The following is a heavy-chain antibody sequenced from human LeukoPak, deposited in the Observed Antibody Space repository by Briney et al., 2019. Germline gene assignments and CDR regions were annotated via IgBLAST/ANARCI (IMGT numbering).Heavy chain of an antibody. V-gene: IGHV3-21*01. CDR3: ARDRRRSYEYFDI. CDR1: GFTFSSYS. CDR2: ISCNRSNK. Sequence: GGSLRLSCAASGFTFSSYSMNWVRQAPGKGLEWVSSISCNRSNKYYADSVKGRFTISRDNSKNTLYLQMNSLRAEDTAVDYCARDRRRSYEYFDIWGQGTMVTVSS. J-gene: IGHJ3*02. D-gene: IGHD1-26*01.